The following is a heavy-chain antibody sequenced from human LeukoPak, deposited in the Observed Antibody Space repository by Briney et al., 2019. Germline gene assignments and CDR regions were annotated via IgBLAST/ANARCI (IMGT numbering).Heavy chain of an antibody. CDR1: GYAFTGYF. CDR2: INPNGGGT. D-gene: IGHD3-3*01. Sequence: ASVKVSCKASGYAFTGYFIHWVRQAPGQGLEWMGRINPNGGGTNYAQKFQGRVTMTSDTSISTAFMELSRLRSDDTAVYYCARERKITIFGVACDYWGQGTLVTVSS. CDR3: ARERKITIFGVACDY. V-gene: IGHV1-2*06. J-gene: IGHJ4*02.